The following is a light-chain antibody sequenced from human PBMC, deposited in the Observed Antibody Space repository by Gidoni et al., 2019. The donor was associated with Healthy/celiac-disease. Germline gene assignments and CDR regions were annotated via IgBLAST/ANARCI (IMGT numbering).Light chain of an antibody. CDR1: QSISSW. CDR3: QQYNSYWT. V-gene: IGKV1-5*01. Sequence: DIQMTQSPSTLSASVGDRVTITCRSSQSISSWLACYQQKPGKAPKLLIYDASSLESGVPSRFSGSGSGTEFTLTISSLKPDDFATDYCQQYNSYWTFGQGTKVDIK. J-gene: IGKJ1*01. CDR2: DAS.